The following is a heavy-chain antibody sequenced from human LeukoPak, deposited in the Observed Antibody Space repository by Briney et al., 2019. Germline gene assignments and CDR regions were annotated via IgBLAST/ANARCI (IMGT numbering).Heavy chain of an antibody. CDR3: ARAPSSHSSGWYGVDY. J-gene: IGHJ4*02. Sequence: SETLSLTCAVYGGSFSGYYWSWIRQPPGKGLEWIGEINHSGSTNYNPSLKSRVTISVDTSKNQFSLKLSSATAADTAVYYCARAPSSHSSGWYGVDYWGQGTLVTVSS. CDR1: GGSFSGYY. D-gene: IGHD6-19*01. V-gene: IGHV4-34*01. CDR2: INHSGST.